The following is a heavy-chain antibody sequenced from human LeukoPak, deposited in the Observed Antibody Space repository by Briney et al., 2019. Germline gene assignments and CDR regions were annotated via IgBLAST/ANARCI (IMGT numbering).Heavy chain of an antibody. CDR3: ARGTSDSSGYYYGAFDI. CDR1: GGSIRSSSYY. CDR2: INHSGST. D-gene: IGHD3-22*01. Sequence: SETLSLTCTVSGGSIRSSSYYWGWIRQPPGKGLEWIGEINHSGSTNYNPSLKSRVTISVDTSKNQFSLKLSSVTAADTAVYYCARGTSDSSGYYYGAFDIWGQGTMVTVSS. J-gene: IGHJ3*02. V-gene: IGHV4-39*07.